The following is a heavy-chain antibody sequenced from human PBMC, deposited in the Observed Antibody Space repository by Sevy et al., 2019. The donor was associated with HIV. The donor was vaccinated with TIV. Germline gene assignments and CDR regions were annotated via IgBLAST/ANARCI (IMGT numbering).Heavy chain of an antibody. CDR1: RYSLTELS. V-gene: IGHV1-24*01. CDR3: VGSRSGLPHFDY. CDR2: FDPEDGKT. J-gene: IGHJ4*02. D-gene: IGHD5-12*01. Sequence: ASVKVSCKVSRYSLTELSMHWVRQAPGKGLEWMGGFDPEDGKTIYAQKFQGRVTMTEDTSTDTAYMELSSLRSEDTAVFYCVGSRSGLPHFDYWGQGTLVTVCS.